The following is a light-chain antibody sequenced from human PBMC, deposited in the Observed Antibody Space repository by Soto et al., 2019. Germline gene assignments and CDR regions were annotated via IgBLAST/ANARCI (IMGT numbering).Light chain of an antibody. CDR1: QNIRSNY. J-gene: IGKJ1*01. CDR3: QQYHNPPLT. Sequence: EIVLTQSPGTLSLSPGQRGTLSCRASQNIRSNYVAWFQQKPGQPPRLLIYGAINRASGIPDRFSGSGSGTEFTLAISSLEPEDFVVYYCQQYHNPPLTFGHGTKVEFK. V-gene: IGKV3-20*01. CDR2: GAI.